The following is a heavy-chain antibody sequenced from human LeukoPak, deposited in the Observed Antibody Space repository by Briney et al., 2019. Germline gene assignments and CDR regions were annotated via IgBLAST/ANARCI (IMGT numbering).Heavy chain of an antibody. J-gene: IGHJ4*02. D-gene: IGHD2-15*01. Sequence: SMKVACKASGGTFSSYAISWVRQAPGQGLEWMGGIIPIFGTANYAQKFQGRVTITADESTSTAYMELSSLRSEDTAVYYCAATTDIVVVVAASPPYFDYWGQGTLVTVSS. CDR3: AATTDIVVVVAASPPYFDY. CDR2: IIPIFGTA. V-gene: IGHV1-69*01. CDR1: GGTFSSYA.